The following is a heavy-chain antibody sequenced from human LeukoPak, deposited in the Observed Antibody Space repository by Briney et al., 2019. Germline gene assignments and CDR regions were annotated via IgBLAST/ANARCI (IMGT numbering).Heavy chain of an antibody. CDR3: ARRAYYYYGMDA. CDR2: IYYSGST. Sequence: PSETLSLTCTVSGGSISSYYWSWIRQPPGKGLEWIGYIYYSGSTNYNPSLKSRVTISVDTSKNQFSLKLSSVSAADTAVYYCARRAYYYYGMDAWGQGTTVTVSS. CDR1: GGSISSYY. J-gene: IGHJ6*02. V-gene: IGHV4-59*01.